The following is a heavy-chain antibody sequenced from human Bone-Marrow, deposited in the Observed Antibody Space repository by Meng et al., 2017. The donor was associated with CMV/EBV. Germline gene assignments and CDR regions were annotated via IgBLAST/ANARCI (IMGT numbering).Heavy chain of an antibody. CDR2: INPNSGGT. CDR1: GYTFTGYY. D-gene: IGHD2-2*01. V-gene: IGHV1-2*02. CDR3: ARVVPASIPHYYYGMGV. Sequence: SVKVSCKASGYTFTGYYMHWVRQAPGQGLEWMGWINPNSGGTNYAQKFQGRVTMTRDTSISTAYMELSRLRSDDTAVYYCARVVPASIPHYYYGMGVWGQGTTVTVSS. J-gene: IGHJ6*02.